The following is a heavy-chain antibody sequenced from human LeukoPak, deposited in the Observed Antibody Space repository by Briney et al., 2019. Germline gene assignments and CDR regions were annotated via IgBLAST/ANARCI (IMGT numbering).Heavy chain of an antibody. CDR3: ATQQHIVVGEVF. V-gene: IGHV3-21*01. CDR2: ISSSSSYI. D-gene: IGHD2-21*01. CDR1: GFTFNTYS. J-gene: IGHJ4*02. Sequence: PGGSLRLSCAASGFTFNTYSMNWVRQAPGKGLEWVSSISSSSSYIYYADSVKGRFTISRDNAKNSLYLQMNSLRAEDTAVYYCATQQHIVVGEVFWGQGTLVTVSS.